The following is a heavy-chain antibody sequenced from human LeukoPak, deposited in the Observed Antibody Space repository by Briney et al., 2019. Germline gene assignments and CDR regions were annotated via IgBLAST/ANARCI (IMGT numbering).Heavy chain of an antibody. CDR3: AKEENDYYDSSGYYPIDY. V-gene: IGHV3-23*01. CDR2: ISGRGGTT. Sequence: PGGSLRLSCAASGFTFNNYAMTWVRQAPRKGLAWVSSISGRGGTTDYADSVKGRFTISRDNSQNTLYLQMNSLRAEDTAVYYCAKEENDYYDSSGYYPIDYWGQGTLVTVSS. CDR1: GFTFNNYA. J-gene: IGHJ4*02. D-gene: IGHD3-22*01.